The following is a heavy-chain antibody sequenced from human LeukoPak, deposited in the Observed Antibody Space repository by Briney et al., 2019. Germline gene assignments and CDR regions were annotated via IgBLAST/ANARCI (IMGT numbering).Heavy chain of an antibody. CDR3: ASGHVGAMVHYFDY. CDR2: IIPIFGTA. CDR1: GGTFSSYA. Sequence: VASVKVSCKASGGTFSSYAISWVRQAPGQGLEWMGGIIPIFGTANYAQKFQGRVTITTDESTSTAYMELISLIFEDTAVYYCASGHVGAMVHYFDYWGQGTLVTVSS. D-gene: IGHD5-18*01. J-gene: IGHJ4*02. V-gene: IGHV1-69*05.